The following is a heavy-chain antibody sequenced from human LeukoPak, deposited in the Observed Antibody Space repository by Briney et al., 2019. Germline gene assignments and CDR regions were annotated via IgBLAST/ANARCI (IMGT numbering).Heavy chain of an antibody. CDR2: IWYDGSNK. CDR3: ARDIDRYYYYGMDV. D-gene: IGHD1-14*01. J-gene: IGHJ6*02. Sequence: GGSLRLSCAASGFTFSSYGMHWVRQAPGKGLERVAVIWYDGSNKCYADSVKGRFTISRDNSKNTLYLQMNSLRAEDTAVYYCARDIDRYYYYGMDVWGQGTTVTVSS. V-gene: IGHV3-33*01. CDR1: GFTFSSYG.